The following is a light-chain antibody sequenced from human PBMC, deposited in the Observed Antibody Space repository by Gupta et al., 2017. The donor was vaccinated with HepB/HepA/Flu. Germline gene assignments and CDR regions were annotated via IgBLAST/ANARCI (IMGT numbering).Light chain of an antibody. CDR3: SAWDSSLRAHV. CDR2: RTN. CDR1: NNNVGDQG. V-gene: IGLV10-54*04. Sequence: QAGLSQPPSVSKGLRQTATLTCTGDNNNVGDQGAVWLQRHQGLPPKLLSYRTNSRPSGISERFSASRSGNTASLTITGLQPEDEADDYCSAWDSSLRAHVFGTGTKVTVL. J-gene: IGLJ1*01.